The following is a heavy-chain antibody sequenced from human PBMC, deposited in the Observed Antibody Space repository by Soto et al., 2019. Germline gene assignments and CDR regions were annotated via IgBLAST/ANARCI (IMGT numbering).Heavy chain of an antibody. Sequence: GQSLKISCKGSGYSFTSYWIGCVRQMPGKGLEWMGINYPGDSDTKYSPSFQGQVTISADKSISTAYLQWGSLKASDTAMYYCAITHETYRRGWYVDYYYGMDVWGQGTTVTVSS. D-gene: IGHD6-19*01. J-gene: IGHJ6*02. V-gene: IGHV5-51*01. CDR3: AITHETYRRGWYVDYYYGMDV. CDR1: GYSFTSYW. CDR2: NYPGDSDT.